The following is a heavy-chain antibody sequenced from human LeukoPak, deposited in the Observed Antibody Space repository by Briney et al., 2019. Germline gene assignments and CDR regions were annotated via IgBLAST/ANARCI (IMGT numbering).Heavy chain of an antibody. Sequence: PGGSLRLSCAASGFTFSSYAMSWVRQAPGKGLEWVSAISGSGGSTYYADSVKGRFTISRDNSKNTLYLQMNSLRAEDTAVHYCAKWGYYGSGSYYNVFDYWSQGTLVTVSS. CDR3: AKWGYYGSGSYYNVFDY. J-gene: IGHJ4*02. V-gene: IGHV3-23*01. CDR1: GFTFSSYA. CDR2: ISGSGGST. D-gene: IGHD3-10*01.